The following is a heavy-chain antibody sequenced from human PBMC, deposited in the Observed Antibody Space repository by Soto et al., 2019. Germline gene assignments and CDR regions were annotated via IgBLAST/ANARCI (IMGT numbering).Heavy chain of an antibody. J-gene: IGHJ4*02. CDR1: GFTFSSYG. Sequence: PGGSLRLSCAASGFTFSSYGMHWVRQAPGKGLEWVAVIWYDGSNKYYADSVKGRFTISRDNSKNTLYLQMNSLRAEDTAVYYCARLDSGYDTRGALYYWGQGTLVTVSS. D-gene: IGHD5-12*01. CDR3: ARLDSGYDTRGALYY. CDR2: IWYDGSNK. V-gene: IGHV3-33*01.